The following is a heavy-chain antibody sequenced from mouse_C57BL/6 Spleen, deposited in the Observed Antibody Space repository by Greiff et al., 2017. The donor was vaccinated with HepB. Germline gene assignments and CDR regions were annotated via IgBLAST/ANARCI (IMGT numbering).Heavy chain of an antibody. CDR1: GYAFTNYL. CDR3: AREGELTGTFAY. Sequence: QVHVKQSGAELVRPGTSVKVSCKASGYAFTNYLIEWVKQRPGQGLEWIGVINPGSGGTNYNEKFKGKATLTADKSSSTAYMQLSSLTSEDSAVYFCAREGELTGTFAYWGQGTLVTVSA. V-gene: IGHV1-54*01. CDR2: INPGSGGT. D-gene: IGHD4-1*01. J-gene: IGHJ3*01.